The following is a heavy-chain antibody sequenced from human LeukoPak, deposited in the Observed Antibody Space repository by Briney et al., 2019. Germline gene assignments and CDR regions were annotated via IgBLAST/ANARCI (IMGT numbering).Heavy chain of an antibody. CDR2: IYSGGST. Sequence: GGSLRLSCAASGFTFSSYSMNWVRQAPGKGLEWVSVIYSGGSTYYADSVKGRFTISRDNSKNTLYLQMNSLRAEDTAVYYCAGEYYDFWSGYSNYYYYGMDVWGQGTTVTVSS. D-gene: IGHD3-3*01. J-gene: IGHJ6*02. V-gene: IGHV3-66*02. CDR3: AGEYYDFWSGYSNYYYYGMDV. CDR1: GFTFSSYS.